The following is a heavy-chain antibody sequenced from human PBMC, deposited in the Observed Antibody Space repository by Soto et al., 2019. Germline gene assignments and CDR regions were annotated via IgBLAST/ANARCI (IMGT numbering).Heavy chain of an antibody. J-gene: IGHJ4*02. D-gene: IGHD3-3*01. Sequence: QVQLQERGAGLLKPSETLSLICSVNGVPLSGSFWTWLRQPPGKGLEWIGELNHSGTTNYNPSLKSRLSTSVDTSQNEITLRLTSVTAADTAVYYCARSRMGVARAFDFWGQGTLVTVSA. V-gene: IGHV4-34*01. CDR2: LNHSGTT. CDR1: GVPLSGSF. CDR3: ARSRMGVARAFDF.